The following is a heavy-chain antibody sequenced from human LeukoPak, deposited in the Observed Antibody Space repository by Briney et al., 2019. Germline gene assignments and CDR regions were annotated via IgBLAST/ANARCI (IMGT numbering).Heavy chain of an antibody. Sequence: GESLRISWQSSGYSLTNYWIGWVRQMPGKGLEWIGVIYPGDSDTRYSPSFQGQVTISADKSISTAYLQWSSLKASDTAMYYCARQGQQLFDDSFFDYWGQGTLVTVSS. CDR1: GYSLTNYW. CDR2: IYPGDSDT. V-gene: IGHV5-51*01. CDR3: ARQGQQLFDDSFFDY. D-gene: IGHD6-13*01. J-gene: IGHJ4*02.